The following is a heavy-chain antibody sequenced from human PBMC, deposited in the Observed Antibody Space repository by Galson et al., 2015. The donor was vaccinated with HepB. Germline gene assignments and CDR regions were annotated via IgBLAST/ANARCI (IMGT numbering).Heavy chain of an antibody. V-gene: IGHV3-23*01. CDR3: AKGRYHDSSGSLDV. J-gene: IGHJ6*02. D-gene: IGHD3-22*01. Sequence: SLRLSCAASGFTFMTYAMSWVRQAPGKGLEWASTISSSGGSTYYADSVKGRFTISRDNSKNTLYLQMNSLRAEDTALYYCAKGRYHDSSGSLDVWGQGTTVTVSS. CDR2: ISSSGGST. CDR1: GFTFMTYA.